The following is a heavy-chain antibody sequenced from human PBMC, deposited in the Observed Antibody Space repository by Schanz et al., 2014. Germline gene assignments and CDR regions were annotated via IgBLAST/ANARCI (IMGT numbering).Heavy chain of an antibody. Sequence: EVHLVESGGGLVQPGGSLRLSCAASGFTFITFAMSWVRQAPGKGPEWVSAIGGDASRTYYADSVKGRFTISRDNSKSTLYLQRTSLRADDTAVYYWARAPPLVRGIAGWFGPWGQGSLVTVSS. CDR3: ARAPPLVRGIAGWFGP. CDR2: IGGDASRT. J-gene: IGHJ5*02. CDR1: GFTFITFA. V-gene: IGHV3-23*04. D-gene: IGHD3-10*01.